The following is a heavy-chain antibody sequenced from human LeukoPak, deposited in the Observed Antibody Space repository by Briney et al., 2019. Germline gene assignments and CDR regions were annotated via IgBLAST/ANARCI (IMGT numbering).Heavy chain of an antibody. CDR1: GFTFSSYA. CDR3: ARFFGSGTYNYDY. J-gene: IGHJ4*02. D-gene: IGHD3-10*01. V-gene: IGHV3-48*02. CDR2: ISSSGSII. Sequence: GGSLRLSCVASGFTFSSYAMSWVRQAPGKGLEWVSYISSSGSIIYYADSVKGRFTISRDNAKNSLYLQMNSLRDEDTAVYYCARFFGSGTYNYDYWGQGTLVTVSS.